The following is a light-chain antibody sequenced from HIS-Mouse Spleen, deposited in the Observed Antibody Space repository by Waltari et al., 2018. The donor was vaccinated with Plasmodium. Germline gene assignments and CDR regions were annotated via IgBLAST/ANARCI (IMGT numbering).Light chain of an antibody. CDR3: CSYAGSYTWV. CDR1: SSDVGGYNF. J-gene: IGLJ3*02. V-gene: IGLV2-11*01. CDR2: DVS. Sequence: QSALTQPRPVSGSPGQSVALSCTGTSSDVGGYNFVSWYQQHSGKAPKLMLYDVSNWPSGVPDRFSGSKSGNTASLAISGLQAEDEADYYCCSYAGSYTWVFGGGTKLTVL.